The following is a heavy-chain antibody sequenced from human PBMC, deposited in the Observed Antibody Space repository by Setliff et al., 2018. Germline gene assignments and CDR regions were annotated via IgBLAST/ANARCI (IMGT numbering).Heavy chain of an antibody. CDR1: GYTFTDYY. CDR3: ARGRQVHRHRVIVPAAAFDF. D-gene: IGHD2-2*01. Sequence: ASVKVSCKASGYTFTDYYIHWIRQAPGQGLEWMGWINANGGANGKSYKFRGRVGMTSDTSISTVFMELNRMTSDDTAVYYCARGRQVHRHRVIVPAAAFDFWGQGARVTVSS. CDR2: INANGGAN. V-gene: IGHV1-2*07. J-gene: IGHJ4*02.